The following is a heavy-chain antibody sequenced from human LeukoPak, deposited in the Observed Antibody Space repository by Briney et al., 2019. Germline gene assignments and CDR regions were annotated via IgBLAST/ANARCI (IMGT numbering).Heavy chain of an antibody. CDR2: IWYDGSNK. CDR3: ARDYCSGGSCYDFDY. V-gene: IGHV3-33*01. CDR1: GFTFSSYG. D-gene: IGHD2-15*01. J-gene: IGHJ4*02. Sequence: GRSLRLSCAASGFTFSSYGMHWVRQAPGKGLEWVAVIWYDGSNKYYADSVKDRFTISRDNSKNTLYLQMNSPRAEDTAVYYCARDYCSGGSCYDFDYWGQGTLVTVSS.